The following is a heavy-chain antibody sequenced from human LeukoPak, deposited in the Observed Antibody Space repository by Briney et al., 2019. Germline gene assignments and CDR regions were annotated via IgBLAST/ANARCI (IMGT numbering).Heavy chain of an antibody. D-gene: IGHD4-17*01. J-gene: IGHJ4*02. V-gene: IGHV3-13*01. CDR1: GFTFSNYD. CDR3: ARDRPDYGAERFAY. Sequence: GGSLRLSCAASGFTFSNYDMHWVRRATGKGLEWVSGIGTAGDTYYPDSVKGRFTISRENAKNSLYLQMNSLRAEDTAVYYCARDRPDYGAERFAYWGQGTLVTVSS. CDR2: IGTAGDT.